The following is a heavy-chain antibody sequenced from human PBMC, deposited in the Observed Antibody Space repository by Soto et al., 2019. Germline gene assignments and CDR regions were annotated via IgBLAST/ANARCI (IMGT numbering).Heavy chain of an antibody. V-gene: IGHV3-15*07. CDR3: TRGSVEGV. Sequence: EVQLVESGGGLVKPGGSLRLSCVASGFSITNAWMNWVRQAPGKGLEWVGRIKRKIDGEATDYAAPVQGRVTISRDESKNMLYLQMNSLKAVDTAMYYCTRGSVEGVWGQGTRVTVSS. CDR1: GFSITNAW. D-gene: IGHD2-15*01. CDR2: IKRKIDGEAT. J-gene: IGHJ6*02.